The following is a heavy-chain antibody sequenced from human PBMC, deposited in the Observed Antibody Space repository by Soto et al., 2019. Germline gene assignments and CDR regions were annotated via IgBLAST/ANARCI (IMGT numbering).Heavy chain of an antibody. CDR2: ISYDGNKS. D-gene: IGHD6-13*01. Sequence: GGSLRLSCAASGFTFSSYGMHWVRQAPGKGLEWVSFISYDGNKSYYAGSVKGRFSISRDNSKNTLYLQMNNLRPDDAAVYFCAKSVLATVGTYFVHWGQGTVVTVSS. V-gene: IGHV3-30*18. CDR1: GFTFSSYG. J-gene: IGHJ4*02. CDR3: AKSVLATVGTYFVH.